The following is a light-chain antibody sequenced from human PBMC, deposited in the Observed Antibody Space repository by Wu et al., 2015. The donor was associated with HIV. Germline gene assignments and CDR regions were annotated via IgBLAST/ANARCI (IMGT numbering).Light chain of an antibody. CDR1: QSVTSNY. CDR2: ATS. J-gene: IGKJ5*01. Sequence: DTLLTQSPGTLSLSPGERATLSCRASQSVTSNYLAWYQQKPGQAPRLLIYATSNRATGIPDRISGSGSGTLFTLTISRLEPEDFAVYFCQQRSNWPLTFGQGTRLEIK. V-gene: IGKV3D-20*02. CDR3: QQRSNWPLT.